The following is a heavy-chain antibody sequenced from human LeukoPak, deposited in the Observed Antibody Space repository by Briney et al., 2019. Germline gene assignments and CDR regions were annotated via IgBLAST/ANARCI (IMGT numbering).Heavy chain of an antibody. J-gene: IGHJ4*02. CDR2: IGSSDSTI. CDR1: GFTFSSYE. D-gene: IGHD3-9*01. CDR3: ARGRSGYDILTGYYNP. Sequence: GGSLRLSCAASGFTFSSYEMNWVRQAPGKGPEWVSYIGSSDSTIYYVDSVKGRFTISRDNAKNSLYLQMNSLRAEDTAIYYCARGRSGYDILTGYYNPWGQGALVTVSS. V-gene: IGHV3-48*03.